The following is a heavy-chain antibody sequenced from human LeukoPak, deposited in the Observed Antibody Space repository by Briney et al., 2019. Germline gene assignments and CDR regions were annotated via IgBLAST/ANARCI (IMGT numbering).Heavy chain of an antibody. V-gene: IGHV4-39*07. D-gene: IGHD3-10*01. CDR1: GGSISSSSYY. J-gene: IGHJ3*02. CDR3: ARETEVRGVQNAFDI. Sequence: SETLSLTCTVSGGSISSSSYYWGWIRQPPGRGLEWIGSIYYSGSTYYNPSLKSRVTISVDTSKNQFSLKLSSVTAADTAVYYCARETEVRGVQNAFDIWGQGTMVTVSS. CDR2: IYYSGST.